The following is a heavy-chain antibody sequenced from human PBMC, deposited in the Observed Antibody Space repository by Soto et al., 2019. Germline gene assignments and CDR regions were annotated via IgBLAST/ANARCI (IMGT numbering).Heavy chain of an antibody. CDR2: IIPNFDTP. CDR3: AVAMVREILIFESSGMHV. V-gene: IGHV1-69*01. CDR1: GGSFNNYA. J-gene: IGHJ6*02. Sequence: QVHLVQSGAEVKKPGSSVKVSCKTSGGSFNNYAVSWVRQAPGQGLEWMGGIIPNFDTPNYAQKFQDRVTLIADEYTTKDYMELRILRSNATAVYYCAVAMVREILIFESSGMHVWGQGTTVIVSS. D-gene: IGHD3-10*01.